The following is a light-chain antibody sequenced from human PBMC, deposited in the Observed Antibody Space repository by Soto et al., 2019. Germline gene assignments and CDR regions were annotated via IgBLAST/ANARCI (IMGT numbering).Light chain of an antibody. J-gene: IGKJ5*01. CDR3: QQRHMWPIT. Sequence: EVVLTQSPVTLSLSPGERATLSCRASQSFRGLLAWYQQKPGQAPRLLIYDAYNRATGIPPRFSGSGSGTAFTLTTSSLGPADSAVDYCQQRHMWPITCGQGTLLESK. CDR2: DAY. CDR1: QSFRGL. V-gene: IGKV3-11*01.